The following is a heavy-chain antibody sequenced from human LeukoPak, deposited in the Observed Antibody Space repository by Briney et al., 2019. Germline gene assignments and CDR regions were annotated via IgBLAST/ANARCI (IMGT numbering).Heavy chain of an antibody. CDR2: IYPGDSNT. J-gene: IGHJ4*02. D-gene: IGHD2-21*01. Sequence: GESLKITCKGSGYIFTSYWIGWVRQMPGKGLEWMGIIYPGDSNTRYSPSFQGQVTISADKSITTAYLQWNSLKASDTAMYYCARCPCHCQRFDYWGQGTLVTVSS. CDR1: GYIFTSYW. V-gene: IGHV5-51*01. CDR3: ARCPCHCQRFDY.